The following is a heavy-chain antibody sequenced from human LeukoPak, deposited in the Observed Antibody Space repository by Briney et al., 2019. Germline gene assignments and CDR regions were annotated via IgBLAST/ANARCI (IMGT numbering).Heavy chain of an antibody. J-gene: IGHJ4*02. CDR2: IYYSGST. Sequence: SETLSLTCTVPGGSISSSSYYWGWIRQPPGKGLEWIGSIYYSGSTYYNPSLKSRVTISVDTSKNQFSLKLSSVTAADTAVYYCARLSGNNFDYWGQGTLVTVSS. V-gene: IGHV4-39*01. CDR1: GGSISSSSYY. D-gene: IGHD1-14*01. CDR3: ARLSGNNFDY.